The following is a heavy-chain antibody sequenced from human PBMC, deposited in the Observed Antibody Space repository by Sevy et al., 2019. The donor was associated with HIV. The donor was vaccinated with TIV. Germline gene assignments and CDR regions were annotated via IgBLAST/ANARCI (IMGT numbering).Heavy chain of an antibody. Sequence: SETLSLICTVSGGSISSYYWSWIRQPPGKGLEWIGYIYYSGSTDYNPSLKSRVTISVDTSNNQFSLKLSSVTAADTAVYYCARLSGSYLLPTFDYWGQGTLVTVSS. J-gene: IGHJ4*02. V-gene: IGHV4-59*13. CDR1: GGSISSYY. CDR2: IYYSGST. D-gene: IGHD1-26*01. CDR3: ARLSGSYLLPTFDY.